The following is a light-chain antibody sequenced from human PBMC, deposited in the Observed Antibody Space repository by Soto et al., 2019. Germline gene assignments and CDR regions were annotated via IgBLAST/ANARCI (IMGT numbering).Light chain of an antibody. J-gene: IGKJ1*01. CDR2: GAS. V-gene: IGKV3-20*01. CDR3: QQYGSSTWT. CDR1: QSVSSTY. Sequence: EIVLTQSPGTLSLSPGERATLSCRASQSVSSTYLAWYRQKPGQAPRLLIYGASSRATGIPDRFSGSGSGPDFTLTISRLEPEDFAVYYCQQYGSSTWTFGQGTKVE.